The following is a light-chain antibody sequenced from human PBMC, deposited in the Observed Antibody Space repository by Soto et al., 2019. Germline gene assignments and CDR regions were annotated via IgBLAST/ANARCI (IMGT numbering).Light chain of an antibody. CDR2: EVS. Sequence: QSVLGQSASVSGSPGQSITISCTGTSSDVGGYNYVSWYQQNPGKAPKLMIYEVSNRPSGVSNRFSGSKSGNTASLTISGLQAEDEADYYCSSYTSSSTLDVFGTGTKVT. CDR1: SSDVGGYNY. J-gene: IGLJ1*01. CDR3: SSYTSSSTLDV. V-gene: IGLV2-14*01.